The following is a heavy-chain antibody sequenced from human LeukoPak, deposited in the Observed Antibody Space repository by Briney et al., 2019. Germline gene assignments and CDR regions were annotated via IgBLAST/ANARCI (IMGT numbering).Heavy chain of an antibody. J-gene: IGHJ3*02. CDR2: ISTYGSTT. V-gene: IGHV3-74*01. D-gene: IGHD3-16*01. CDR3: ASRVMAVNGFDI. CDR1: GLTFSSSW. Sequence: GGSLRLSCAASGLTFSSSWMHWVRQAPGKGLEWVSRISTYGSTTTYADSVKGRFTISRDNAENTLYLQMNSLRAEDTAVYYCASRVMAVNGFDIWGQGTMVTVSS.